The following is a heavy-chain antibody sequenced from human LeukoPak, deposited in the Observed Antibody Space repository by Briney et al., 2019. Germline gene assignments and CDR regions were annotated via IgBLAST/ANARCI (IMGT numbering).Heavy chain of an antibody. CDR3: AREVLDY. J-gene: IGHJ4*02. D-gene: IGHD3-10*01. Sequence: GGSLRLSCAASGFTFSSYAMHWVRQAPGKGLEWVAVISYDGSNKYYADSVKGRFTISRDNSKNTLYLQMNSLRAEDTAVYYCAREVLDYWGQGTLVTASS. V-gene: IGHV3-30-3*01. CDR2: ISYDGSNK. CDR1: GFTFSSYA.